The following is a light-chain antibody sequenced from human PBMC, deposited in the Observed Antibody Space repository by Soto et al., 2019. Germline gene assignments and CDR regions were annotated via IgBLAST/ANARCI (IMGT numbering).Light chain of an antibody. CDR1: SGHSSYI. J-gene: IGLJ2*01. CDR2: LEGSGSY. Sequence: QAVVTQSSSASASLGSSVKLTCTLSSGHSSYIIAWHQQQPGKAPRYLMKLEGSGSYNKGSGVPDRFSGSSSGAVRYLTISNLQFEDEADYYCETWDSNTRVFGGGTKLTVL. V-gene: IGLV4-60*02. CDR3: ETWDSNTRV.